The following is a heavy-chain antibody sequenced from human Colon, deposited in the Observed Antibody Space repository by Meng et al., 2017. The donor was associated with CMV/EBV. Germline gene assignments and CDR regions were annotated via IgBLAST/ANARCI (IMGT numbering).Heavy chain of an antibody. Sequence: GESLKISCLASGFTFPNYSMFWARQRPGKGLEWVALISWDYRGPYYADAVKGRFTISRDNSKNTLYLQMNSLRAEDTAVYYCARDSPSNYGYYFDYWGQGTLVTVSS. CDR2: ISWDYRGP. CDR3: ARDSPSNYGYYFDY. D-gene: IGHD4-11*01. J-gene: IGHJ4*02. V-gene: IGHV3-43D*03. CDR1: GFTFPNYS.